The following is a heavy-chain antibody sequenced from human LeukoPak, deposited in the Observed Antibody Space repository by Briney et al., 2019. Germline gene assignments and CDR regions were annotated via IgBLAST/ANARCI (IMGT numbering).Heavy chain of an antibody. J-gene: IGHJ4*02. CDR2: ISSSGRTI. Sequence: AGGSLRLSCAASGFTFSSYAMHWVRQAPGKGLEWISYISSSGRTIFYADSVKGRFTISRDNARNSLYLQMNSLRAEDTAVYYCAREGTVGYYFDYWGQGTLVTVSS. CDR3: AREGTVGYYFDY. V-gene: IGHV3-48*03. CDR1: GFTFSSYA. D-gene: IGHD1-1*01.